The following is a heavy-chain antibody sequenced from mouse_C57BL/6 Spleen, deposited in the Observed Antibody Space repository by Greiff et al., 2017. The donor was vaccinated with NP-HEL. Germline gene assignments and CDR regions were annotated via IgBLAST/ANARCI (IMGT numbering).Heavy chain of an antibody. CDR3: ARIAGDYYGSSYDLDY. D-gene: IGHD1-1*01. Sequence: QVTLKVSGPGLLQPSQTLSLTCAFSGFSLSTYGMGLGWNRQPSGLGLDWQAHIWWADVKYYNPALKSRLIISKDTSKNQVILKIAKVETAETATYYCARIAGDYYGSSYDLDYWGKGTTLTVAS. CDR2: IWWADVK. J-gene: IGHJ2*01. V-gene: IGHV8-8*01. CDR1: GFSLSTYGMG.